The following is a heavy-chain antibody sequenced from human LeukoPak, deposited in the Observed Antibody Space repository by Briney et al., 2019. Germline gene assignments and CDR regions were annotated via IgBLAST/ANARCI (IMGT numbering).Heavy chain of an antibody. V-gene: IGHV3-7*01. D-gene: IGHD3-9*01. J-gene: IGHJ1*01. CDR3: GRDRYFQY. Sequence: GGSLRLSCVASGFSFCSFWMSWVRQAPGKGLEWVANIKEDGSEEHYLESVKGRFTISRDNAKNIVSLQMNSLREEDSAVYYCGRDRYFQYWGQGTGVIVSS. CDR2: IKEDGSEE. CDR1: GFSFCSFW.